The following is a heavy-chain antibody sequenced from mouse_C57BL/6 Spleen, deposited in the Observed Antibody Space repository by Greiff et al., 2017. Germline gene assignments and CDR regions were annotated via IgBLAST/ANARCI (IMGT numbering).Heavy chain of an antibody. CDR3: ARLHDYGVAY. Sequence: VQLQQSGGDLVKPGGSLKLSCAASGFTFSSYGMSWVRQTPDKRLEWVATISSGGSYTYYPDSVKGRFTISRDNAKNTLYLQMSSLKSEDTARYYCARLHDYGVAYWGQGTLVTVSA. CDR2: ISSGGSYT. CDR1: GFTFSSYG. D-gene: IGHD2-4*01. J-gene: IGHJ3*01. V-gene: IGHV5-6*01.